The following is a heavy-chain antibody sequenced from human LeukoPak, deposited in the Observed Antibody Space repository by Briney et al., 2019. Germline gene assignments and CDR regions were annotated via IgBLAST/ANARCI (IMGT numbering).Heavy chain of an antibody. CDR2: IYYSGST. V-gene: IGHV4-30-4*01. Sequence: SSETLSLTCTVSGGSISSGDYYWSWIRQPPGKGLEWIGYIYYSGSTYYNPSLKSRVTISVGTSKNQFSLKLSSVTAADTAVYYCARESSSGIAAANYWGQGTLVIVSS. CDR3: ARESSSGIAAANY. D-gene: IGHD6-13*01. J-gene: IGHJ4*02. CDR1: GGSISSGDYY.